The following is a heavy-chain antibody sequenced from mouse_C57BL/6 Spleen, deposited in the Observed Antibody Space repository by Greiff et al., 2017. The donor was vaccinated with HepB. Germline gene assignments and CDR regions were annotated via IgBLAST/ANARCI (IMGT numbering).Heavy chain of an antibody. CDR3: ARAPYGKAMDY. D-gene: IGHD2-1*01. J-gene: IGHJ4*01. CDR1: GFTFSSYA. Sequence: DVHLVESGGGLVKPGGSLKLSCAASGFTFSSYAMSWVRQTPEKRLEWVATISDGGSYTYYPDNVKGRFTISRDNAKNNLYLQMSHLKSEDTAMYYCARAPYGKAMDYWGQGTSVTVSS. V-gene: IGHV5-4*01. CDR2: ISDGGSYT.